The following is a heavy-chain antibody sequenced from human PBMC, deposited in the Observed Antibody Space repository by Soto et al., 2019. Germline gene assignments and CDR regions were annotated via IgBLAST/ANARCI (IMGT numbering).Heavy chain of an antibody. CDR3: ARDGPNYYDSSGYFNVNGMDV. D-gene: IGHD3-22*01. J-gene: IGHJ6*02. CDR1: SGSISSSNG. V-gene: IGHV4-4*02. Sequence: SETLSLTCAVSSGSISSSNGWSRVRKPPGKGLEWIGEIYHSGSTNYNPSLKSRVTISVDTSKNQFSLKLSSVTAADTAVYYCARDGPNYYDSSGYFNVNGMDVWGQGTTVTVSS. CDR2: IYHSGST.